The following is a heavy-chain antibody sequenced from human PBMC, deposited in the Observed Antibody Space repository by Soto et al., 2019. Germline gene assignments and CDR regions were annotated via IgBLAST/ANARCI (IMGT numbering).Heavy chain of an antibody. CDR2: IYYSGST. V-gene: IGHV4-59*08. D-gene: IGHD3-3*01. J-gene: IGHJ6*03. CDR1: GGSISSYY. Sequence: SETLSLTCTVSGGSISSYYWSWIRQPPGKGLEWIGYIYYSGSTNYNPSLKSRVTISVDTSKNQFSLKLSSVTAADTAVYYCARHAAPGGTIFDMDVWGKGTTVTVSS. CDR3: ARHAAPGGTIFDMDV.